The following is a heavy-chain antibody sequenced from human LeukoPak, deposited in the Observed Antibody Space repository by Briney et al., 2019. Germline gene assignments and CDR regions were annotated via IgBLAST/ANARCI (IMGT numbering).Heavy chain of an antibody. D-gene: IGHD2-8*02. CDR1: GFTFSNHG. J-gene: IGHJ4*02. CDR3: ARARGGRTYSETGGYPVFDN. CDR2: IWYDGSNK. V-gene: IGHV3-33*01. Sequence: GRSLRLSCAASGFTFSNHGMHWVHQAPGKGPEWVALIWYDGSNKYYGDSVKGRFTISRDNSKNTVYLRMNSLRAEDTGVYFCARARGGRTYSETGGYPVFDNWGQGTLVTASS.